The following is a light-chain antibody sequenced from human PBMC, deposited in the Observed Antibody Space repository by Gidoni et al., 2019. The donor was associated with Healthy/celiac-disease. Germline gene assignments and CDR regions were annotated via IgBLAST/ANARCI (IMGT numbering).Light chain of an antibody. V-gene: IGKV1-5*03. J-gene: IGKJ4*01. Sequence: DIQMTQSPSTLSASVGDRVTITFRASQSISSWLAWYQQKPGKAPKLLIYKGSSLESGVPSRFSGSGSGTEFTLTISSLQPDDFATYYCQQYNSYSWLTFXGXTKVEIK. CDR3: QQYNSYSWLT. CDR1: QSISSW. CDR2: KGS.